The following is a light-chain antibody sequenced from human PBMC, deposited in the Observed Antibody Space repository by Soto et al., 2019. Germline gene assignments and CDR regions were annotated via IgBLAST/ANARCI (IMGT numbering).Light chain of an antibody. J-gene: IGLJ1*01. CDR1: SSDVGGYNY. CDR2: EVR. V-gene: IGLV2-14*01. Sequence: QSALTQSASVSGSPGQSITISCTGTSSDVGGYNYVSWYQQHPGKAPKLIIYEVRNRPSGVSNRFSGSKSGNTASLTISGLQAEDEAEYYCSSYTNINTRACVFGTGTKVTVL. CDR3: SSYTNINTRACV.